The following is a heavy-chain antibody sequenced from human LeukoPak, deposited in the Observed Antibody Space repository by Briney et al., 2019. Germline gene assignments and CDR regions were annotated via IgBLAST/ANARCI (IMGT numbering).Heavy chain of an antibody. CDR3: AKGRNDYKYYFDY. CDR1: GFTFSSYA. CDR2: ISASGGSA. V-gene: IGHV3-23*01. D-gene: IGHD5-24*01. Sequence: GGSLRLSCAASGFTFSSYAMSWVRQAPGKGLEWVSLISASGGSAYYADSVKGRFTISRDNSKNTLYLQMSSLRAEDTAVYYCAKGRNDYKYYFDYWGQGTLVTVSS. J-gene: IGHJ4*02.